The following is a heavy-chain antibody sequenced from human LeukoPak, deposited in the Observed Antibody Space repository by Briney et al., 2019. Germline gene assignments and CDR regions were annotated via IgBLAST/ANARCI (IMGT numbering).Heavy chain of an antibody. CDR3: ARRGYSGYGDFDY. Sequence: ETLSLTCTVSGGSISSYYWSWIRQPPGKGLEWIGYIYYSESTNYNPSLKSRVTISVDTSKNQFSLKLSSVTAADTAVYYCARRGYSGYGDFDYWGQGTLVTVSS. V-gene: IGHV4-59*01. CDR1: GGSISSYY. J-gene: IGHJ4*02. CDR2: IYYSEST. D-gene: IGHD5-12*01.